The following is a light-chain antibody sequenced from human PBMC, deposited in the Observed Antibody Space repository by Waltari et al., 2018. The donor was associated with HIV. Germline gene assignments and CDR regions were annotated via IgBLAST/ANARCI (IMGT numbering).Light chain of an antibody. CDR2: GAS. Sequence: EIVMTQSPATLSVSPGARATLSCRASQTVSSNLAWYQQKPGQAPSLLIYGASTRATGIPARFSGSGSGTEFTLTISSLQSEDFAIYYCQQYNNWPPYTFGQGTKLKIK. CDR3: QQYNNWPPYT. CDR1: QTVSSN. V-gene: IGKV3-15*01. J-gene: IGKJ2*01.